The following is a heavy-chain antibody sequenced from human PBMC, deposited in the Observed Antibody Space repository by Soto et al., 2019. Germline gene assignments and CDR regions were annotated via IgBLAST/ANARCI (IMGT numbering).Heavy chain of an antibody. J-gene: IGHJ6*02. CDR2: INGYNGNT. CDR1: GYTFTSYG. Sequence: QVQLVQSGAEVKKPGASVKVSCKASGYTFTSYGISWVRQAPGQGLEWMGWINGYNGNTNYAQKLQGRVTTTTDTSTSTAYMELRSLRSDDTAVYYCARMGDVPYYYYGMDVWGQGTTVTVSS. V-gene: IGHV1-18*01. D-gene: IGHD3-16*01. CDR3: ARMGDVPYYYYGMDV.